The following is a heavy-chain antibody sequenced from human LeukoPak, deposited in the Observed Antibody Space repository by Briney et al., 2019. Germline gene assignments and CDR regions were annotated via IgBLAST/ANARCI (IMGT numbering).Heavy chain of an antibody. V-gene: IGHV3-30*18. CDR2: ISYDGSNK. CDR1: GFTFSSYG. D-gene: IGHD1-1*01. Sequence: GGSLRLSCAASGFTFSSYGMHWVRQAPGKGLGWVAVISYDGSNKYYADSVKGRFTISRDNSKNTLYLQMNSLRAEDTAVYYCAKAAGAETINCYFDYWGQGTLVTVSS. J-gene: IGHJ4*02. CDR3: AKAAGAETINCYFDY.